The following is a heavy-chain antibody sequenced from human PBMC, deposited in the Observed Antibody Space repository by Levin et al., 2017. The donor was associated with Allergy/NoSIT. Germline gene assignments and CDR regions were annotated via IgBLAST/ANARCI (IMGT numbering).Heavy chain of an antibody. Sequence: SQTLSLTCTVSGGSISSSYWSWIRQPPGKGLEWIGYVYYSGGTNYNPSLKSRVTISVDTSKNQFSLKLRSVTAADTAVYYCARDGSGKFYNWFDPWGQGTLVTVSS. D-gene: IGHD3-10*01. CDR3: ARDGSGKFYNWFDP. CDR2: VYYSGGT. J-gene: IGHJ5*02. CDR1: GGSISSSY. V-gene: IGHV4-59*01.